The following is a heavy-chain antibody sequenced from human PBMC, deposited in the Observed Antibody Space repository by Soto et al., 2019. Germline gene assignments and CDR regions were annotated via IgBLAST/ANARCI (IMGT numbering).Heavy chain of an antibody. CDR3: ATYRTRGTSGDWGDY. D-gene: IGHD7-27*01. V-gene: IGHV3-23*01. Sequence: EVQLLESGGKLVQPGGSLTLSCAASGFTFSTYARAWVRQAPGKGLEWVSGVSASGLNTDYADPGKGRFYISRDNSKNRGSLHRQRMRSEDAALSCWATYRTRGTSGDWGDYWGQGTRVTVSS. J-gene: IGHJ4*02. CDR2: VSASGLNT. CDR1: GFTFSTYA.